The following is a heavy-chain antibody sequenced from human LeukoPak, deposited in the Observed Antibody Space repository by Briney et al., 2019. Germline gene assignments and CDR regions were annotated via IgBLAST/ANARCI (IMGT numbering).Heavy chain of an antibody. J-gene: IGHJ4*02. CDR1: GFTFSSYW. D-gene: IGHD4-17*01. CDR3: ARVHYGDYVDY. Sequence: GGSLRLSCAVSGFTFSSYWMHWVRQAPGKGLVWVSRISSDGTSTSYADSVKGRFTISRDNAKNTLYLQMNSLRAEDTAVYYCARVHYGDYVDYWGQGTLVTVSS. CDR2: ISSDGTST. V-gene: IGHV3-74*01.